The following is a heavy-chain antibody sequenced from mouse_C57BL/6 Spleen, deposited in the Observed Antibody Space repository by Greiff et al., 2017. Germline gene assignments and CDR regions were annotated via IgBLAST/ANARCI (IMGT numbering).Heavy chain of an antibody. V-gene: IGHV1-18*01. Sequence: EVQLQQSGPELVKPGASVKIPCKASGYTFTDYNMDWVKQSHGKSLEWIGDINPNNGGTIYNQKFKGKATLTVDKSSSTAYMELRSLTSEDTAVYYCARTRITTVVAPLDYWGQGTTLTVSS. D-gene: IGHD1-1*01. J-gene: IGHJ2*01. CDR2: INPNNGGT. CDR1: GYTFTDYN. CDR3: ARTRITTVVAPLDY.